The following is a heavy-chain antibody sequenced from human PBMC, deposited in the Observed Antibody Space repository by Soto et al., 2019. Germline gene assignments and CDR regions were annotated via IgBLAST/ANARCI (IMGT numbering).Heavy chain of an antibody. J-gene: IGHJ6*02. V-gene: IGHV4-30-2*01. Sequence: SETMSLTCAVSVGSISSAGCSWSCIRQPPGKGLEWIGYIYHSGSTYYNPSLKSRVTISVDRSKNQFSLKPSSVTAADTAVYYCARVPDVWGQGTTVTVSS. CDR1: VGSISSAGCS. CDR2: IYHSGST. CDR3: ARVPDV.